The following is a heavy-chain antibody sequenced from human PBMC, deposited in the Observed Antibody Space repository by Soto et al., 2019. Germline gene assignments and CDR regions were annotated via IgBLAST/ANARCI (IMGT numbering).Heavy chain of an antibody. CDR3: AKAEDNYDVLTCYYLGNYYFDY. V-gene: IGHV3-23*01. CDR2: ISGSGGNT. CDR1: GFTFSSYV. J-gene: IGHJ4*02. Sequence: EVQLLESGGGLVQPGGSLRLSCEASGFTFSSYVMSWVRQAPGKGLEWVSAISGSGGNTFYADSVKGRFTVSRDNSKNTLYLQMDSLRAEDTAIYYCAKAEDNYDVLTCYYLGNYYFDYWGQGTLVTVSS. D-gene: IGHD3-9*01.